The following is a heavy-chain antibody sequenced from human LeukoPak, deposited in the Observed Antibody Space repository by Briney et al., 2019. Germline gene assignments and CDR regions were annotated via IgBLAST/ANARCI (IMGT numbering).Heavy chain of an antibody. J-gene: IGHJ4*02. CDR3: AREVLGANYDY. Sequence: SETLSLTCNVSVGSISSYYWSWIRQPPGKGLEWMGYIYYSGSTNYNPSLRSRVTISVDTSKNQVSLNLSSVTAADTAVYFCAREVLGANYDYCGQGTLVTVSS. CDR1: VGSISSYY. CDR2: IYYSGST. V-gene: IGHV4-59*12. D-gene: IGHD1-26*01.